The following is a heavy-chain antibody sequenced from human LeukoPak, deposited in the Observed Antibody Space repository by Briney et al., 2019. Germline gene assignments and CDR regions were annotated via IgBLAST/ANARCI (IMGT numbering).Heavy chain of an antibody. D-gene: IGHD3-3*01. CDR1: GFTFSIYA. J-gene: IGHJ4*02. Sequence: GGSLRLSCAASGFTFSIYAMSWVRQAPGKGLEWVSAISGSGGSTYYADSVKGRFTISRDNSKNTLYLQMNSLRAEDTAVYYCAKDGKNYDFWSGYYEENYWGQGTLVTVSS. CDR2: ISGSGGST. V-gene: IGHV3-23*01. CDR3: AKDGKNYDFWSGYYEENY.